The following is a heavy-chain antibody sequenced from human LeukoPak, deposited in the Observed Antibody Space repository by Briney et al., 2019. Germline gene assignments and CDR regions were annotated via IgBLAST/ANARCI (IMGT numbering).Heavy chain of an antibody. J-gene: IGHJ4*02. CDR3: ARDYYGRIRYFDY. Sequence: ASVKVSCKASGYTFTGYYMHWVRQAPGQGLEWMGWINPNSGGTNYAQKFQGRVTMTRDTSISTAYMELSRLRSDDTAVYYCARDYYGRIRYFDYWGQGTLVTVSS. D-gene: IGHD3-9*01. CDR1: GYTFTGYY. CDR2: INPNSGGT. V-gene: IGHV1-2*02.